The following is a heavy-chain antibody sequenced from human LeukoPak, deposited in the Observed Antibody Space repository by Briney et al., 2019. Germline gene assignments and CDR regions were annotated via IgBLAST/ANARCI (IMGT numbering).Heavy chain of an antibody. Sequence: GGSLRLSCAASGFTFSSYGMSWVRQAPGKGLEWVSAISGSGGSTYYADSVKGRFTISRDNSKNTLYLQMNSLRAEDAAVYYCAKAPVTTCSGAYCYPFDYWGQGTLVTVSS. D-gene: IGHD2-21*01. CDR2: ISGSGGST. J-gene: IGHJ4*02. CDR3: AKAPVTTCSGAYCYPFDY. CDR1: GFTFSSYG. V-gene: IGHV3-23*01.